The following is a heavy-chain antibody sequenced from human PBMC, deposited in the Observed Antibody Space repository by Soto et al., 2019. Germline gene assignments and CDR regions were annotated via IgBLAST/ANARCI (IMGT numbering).Heavy chain of an antibody. CDR3: ARDKHSGSPNWFDP. CDR2: ISSSSSYI. D-gene: IGHD1-26*01. CDR1: GFTFSSYS. J-gene: IGHJ5*02. Sequence: PGGSLRLSCAASGFTFSSYSMNWVRQAPWKGLEWVSSISSSSSYIYYADSVKGRFTISRDNAKNSLYLQMNSLRAEDTAVYYCARDKHSGSPNWFDPWGQGTLVTVSS. V-gene: IGHV3-21*01.